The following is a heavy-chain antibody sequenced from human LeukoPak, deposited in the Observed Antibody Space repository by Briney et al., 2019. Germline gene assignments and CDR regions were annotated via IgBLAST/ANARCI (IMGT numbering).Heavy chain of an antibody. J-gene: IGHJ4*02. V-gene: IGHV3-48*01. CDR1: GFTFSSYG. CDR3: ARVGYSDFWSGYYWDY. D-gene: IGHD3-3*01. CDR2: ISSSGTTI. Sequence: GESLRLSCAVSGFTFSSYGMHWVRQAPGKGLEWISYISSSGTTIYYADSVQGRFIISRDNARNSLYLQMNSLRAEDTAVYYCARVGYSDFWSGYYWDYWGQGTLATVSS.